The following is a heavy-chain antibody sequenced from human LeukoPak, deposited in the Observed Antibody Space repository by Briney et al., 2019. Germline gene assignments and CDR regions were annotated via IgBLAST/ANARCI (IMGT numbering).Heavy chain of an antibody. J-gene: IGHJ4*02. CDR1: GGTFSSYA. V-gene: IGHV1-69*04. CDR2: IIPILGIA. Sequence: GSLVKVSCKASGGTFSSYAISWVRQAPGQGLEWMGRIIPILGIANYAQKFQGRVTITADKSTSTAYMELSSLRSEDTAVYYCARDDILTGYTPWGQGTLVTVSS. CDR3: ARDDILTGYTP. D-gene: IGHD3-9*01.